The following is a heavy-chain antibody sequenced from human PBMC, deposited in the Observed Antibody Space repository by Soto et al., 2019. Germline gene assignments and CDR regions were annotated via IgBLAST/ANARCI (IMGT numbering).Heavy chain of an antibody. Sequence: RGESLKISCTGVGYSFTSYWIGWVRQMPGKGLEWMGIIYPGDSDTRYSPSFQGQVTISADKSMSTVYLQWSSLKASDTAMYYCARGYCTTNICDPWFDPWGQGTLVTVSS. J-gene: IGHJ5*02. D-gene: IGHD2-8*01. CDR1: GYSFTSYW. CDR2: IYPGDSDT. V-gene: IGHV5-51*01. CDR3: ARGYCTTNICDPWFDP.